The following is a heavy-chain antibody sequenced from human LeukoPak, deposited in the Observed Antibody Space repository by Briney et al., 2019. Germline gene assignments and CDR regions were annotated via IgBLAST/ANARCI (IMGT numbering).Heavy chain of an antibody. CDR2: IFHSGNS. J-gene: IGHJ4*02. V-gene: IGHV4-38-2*01. CDR1: SYSISSGSY. D-gene: IGHD4-17*01. CDR3: ARVTYVDDTFYQYFDY. Sequence: SETLSLTCAVSSYSISSGSYWGWIRQSPGKGLEWVGSIFHSGNSYYNPSLKSRLTMSVNTSKNQFSLKLTSVTAADTALYYCARVTYVDDTFYQYFDYWGQGILVTVSS.